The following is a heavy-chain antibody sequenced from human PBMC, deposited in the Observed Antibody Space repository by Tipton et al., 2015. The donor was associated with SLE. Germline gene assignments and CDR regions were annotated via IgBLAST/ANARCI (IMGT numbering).Heavy chain of an antibody. CDR1: GGSFSGYY. V-gene: IGHV4-4*08. Sequence: LRLSCAVYGGSFSGYYWSWIRQPPGKGLEWIGYIYTSGSTNYNPSLKSRVTISVDTSKNQFSLKLSSVTAADTAVYYCAGSIAARLAYYYYYMDVWGKGTTVTVSS. J-gene: IGHJ6*03. CDR3: AGSIAARLAYYYYYMDV. CDR2: IYTSGST. D-gene: IGHD6-6*01.